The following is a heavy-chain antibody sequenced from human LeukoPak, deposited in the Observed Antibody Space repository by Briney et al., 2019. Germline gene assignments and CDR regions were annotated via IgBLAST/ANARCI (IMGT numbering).Heavy chain of an antibody. CDR2: ITVSGDTT. D-gene: IGHD6-19*01. CDR3: AQGYSSGWFPY. CDR1: GFSVSSYG. J-gene: IGHJ4*02. Sequence: GGSLRLSCAVSGFSVSSYGMSWVRQAPGKGLEWVSAITVSGDTTYYADSVTGRFIISRDNSKNTLYLQMNSLRAEDTAVYYCAQGYSSGWFPYWGQGTLVTVSS. V-gene: IGHV3-23*01.